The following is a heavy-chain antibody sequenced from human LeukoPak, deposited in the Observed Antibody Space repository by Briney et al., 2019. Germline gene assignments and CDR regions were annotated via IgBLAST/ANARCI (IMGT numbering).Heavy chain of an antibody. CDR3: VKDRSGGYRVFDH. V-gene: IGHV3-23*01. Sequence: GGSLRLSCAASGFTFSSYAMSWVRQAPGKGLEWVSGVSGSGDSSNYADSVKGRFTISRDNSKNTLYLQMNSLRAEDTAVYYCVKDRSGGYRVFDHWGQGTLVTVSS. J-gene: IGHJ4*02. CDR2: VSGSGDSS. CDR1: GFTFSSYA. D-gene: IGHD6-19*01.